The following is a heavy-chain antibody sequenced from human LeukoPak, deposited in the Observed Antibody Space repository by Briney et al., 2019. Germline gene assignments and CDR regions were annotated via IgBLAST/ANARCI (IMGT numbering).Heavy chain of an antibody. CDR1: GFIFSNYA. CDR2: VVGSGDTT. D-gene: IGHD4-17*01. CDR3: AKFGFWIRGDYDFNY. Sequence: GGSLRLSCAASGFIFSNYAMSWVRQAPGEGLEWVSSVVGSGDTTHYADSVKGLFTISRDNSKNTLYLQMNSLRAEDTAIYYCAKFGFWIRGDYDFNYWGQGTLVTVSS. J-gene: IGHJ4*02. V-gene: IGHV3-23*01.